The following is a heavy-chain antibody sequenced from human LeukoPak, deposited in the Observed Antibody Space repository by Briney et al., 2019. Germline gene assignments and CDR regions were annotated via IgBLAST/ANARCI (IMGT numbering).Heavy chain of an antibody. CDR2: ISAYNGNT. V-gene: IGHV1-18*01. Sequence: ASLKVSCKASGYTFTSYGISWVRQAPGQGLEWMGWISAYNGNTNYAQKLQGRVTMTTDTSTSTAYMEPTSLRSDDTAVYYCARSHYYDFWSGNTRPTTMSYGMDVWGQGTTVTVSS. D-gene: IGHD3-3*01. CDR3: ARSHYYDFWSGNTRPTTMSYGMDV. J-gene: IGHJ6*02. CDR1: GYTFTSYG.